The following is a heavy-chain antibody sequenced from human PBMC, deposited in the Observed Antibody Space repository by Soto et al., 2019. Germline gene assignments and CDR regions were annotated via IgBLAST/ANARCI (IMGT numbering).Heavy chain of an antibody. V-gene: IGHV1-69*13. CDR3: ASKSGSYFPDYFDY. D-gene: IGHD1-26*01. J-gene: IGHJ4*02. CDR1: GGTFSSYA. Sequence: SVRVSCKASGGTFSSYAISWVRQAPGQGLEWMGGIIPIFGTANYAQKLQGRVTITADEFTSTAYMELSSLRSEDTAVYYCASKSGSYFPDYFDYWGQGTLVTVSS. CDR2: IIPIFGTA.